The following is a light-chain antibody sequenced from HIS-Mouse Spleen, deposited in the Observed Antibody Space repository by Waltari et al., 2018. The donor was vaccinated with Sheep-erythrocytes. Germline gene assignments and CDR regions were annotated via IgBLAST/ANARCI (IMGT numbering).Light chain of an antibody. CDR3: CSYAGSSTPWV. CDR1: SSDVGSYNL. V-gene: IGLV2-23*01. CDR2: EGS. Sequence: QSALTQPASVSGSPGQSITISCTGTSSDVGSYNLDSWYQQHPGKAPKLMIYEGSKRPLGVSNRFSGSKSGNTASLTISGLQAEDEADYYCCSYAGSSTPWVFGGGTKLTVL. J-gene: IGLJ3*02.